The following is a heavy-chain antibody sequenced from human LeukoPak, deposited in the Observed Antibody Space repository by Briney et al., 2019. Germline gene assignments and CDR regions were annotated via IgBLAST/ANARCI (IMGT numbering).Heavy chain of an antibody. J-gene: IGHJ4*02. CDR1: GYTFTSYG. Sequence: APVKVSCKASGYTFTSYGISWVRQAPGQGLEWMGWISAYNGNTNYAQKLQGRVTMTTDTSTSTAYMELRSLRSDDTAVYYCASFWSGLYYFDYWGQGTLVTSPQ. CDR3: ASFWSGLYYFDY. V-gene: IGHV1-18*01. D-gene: IGHD3-3*01. CDR2: ISAYNGNT.